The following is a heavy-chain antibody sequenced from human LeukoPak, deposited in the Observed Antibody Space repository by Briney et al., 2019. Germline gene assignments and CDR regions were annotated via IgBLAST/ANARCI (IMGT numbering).Heavy chain of an antibody. D-gene: IGHD2-8*01. J-gene: IGHJ4*02. Sequence: SETLSLTCAVYGGSFSGYYWSWIRQPPGKGLEWIGEINHSGSTNYNPSLKSRVTISVDTSKNQFSLKLSSVTAAETAVYYCARGRGVYARDFDYWGQGTLVTVSS. V-gene: IGHV4-34*01. CDR3: ARGRGVYARDFDY. CDR2: INHSGST. CDR1: GGSFSGYY.